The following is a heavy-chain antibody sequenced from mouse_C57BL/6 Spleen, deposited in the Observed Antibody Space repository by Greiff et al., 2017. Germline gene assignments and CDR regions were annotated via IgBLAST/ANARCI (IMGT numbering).Heavy chain of an antibody. CDR1: GYSFTSYY. D-gene: IGHD2-3*01. CDR2: IYPGSGNT. J-gene: IGHJ3*01. V-gene: IGHV1-66*01. Sequence: QVQLQQSGPELVKPGASVKISCKASGYSFTSYYIHWVKQRPGQGLEWIGWIYPGSGNTTYNEKFKGKATLTADTSSSTAYMQLSSLTSEDSAVYYCARTVGNGYYGWFAYWGQGTLVTVSA. CDR3: ARTVGNGYYGWFAY.